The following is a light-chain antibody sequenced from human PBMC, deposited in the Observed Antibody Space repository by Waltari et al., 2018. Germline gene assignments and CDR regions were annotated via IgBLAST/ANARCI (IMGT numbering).Light chain of an antibody. CDR3: CAYAGSYFMV. Sequence: QSALTQPRSVSGSPGQSVTISCTGTSSDVGGHDYVSWYQQYPGKGPKIMFYDVSKRPSGVPYRFSASKSGNTASLTISGLQPEDEADYYCCAYAGSYFMVFGGGTRLTVL. V-gene: IGLV2-11*01. CDR2: DVS. J-gene: IGLJ3*02. CDR1: SSDVGGHDY.